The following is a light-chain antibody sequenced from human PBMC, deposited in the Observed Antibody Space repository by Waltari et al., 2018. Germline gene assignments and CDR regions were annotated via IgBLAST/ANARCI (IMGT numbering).Light chain of an antibody. CDR3: HQYYATPPDGKT. Sequence: DIVMTQSPDSLAVSLGERATINCKSSQSVLYSSNNKNYLAWYQQKAGQPPKLLIYWASTRESGFPDRFSGSGSGTDFTLTISSLQAEDVAVYYCHQYYATPPDGKTFGQGTKVEIK. J-gene: IGKJ1*01. V-gene: IGKV4-1*01. CDR2: WAS. CDR1: QSVLYSSNNKNY.